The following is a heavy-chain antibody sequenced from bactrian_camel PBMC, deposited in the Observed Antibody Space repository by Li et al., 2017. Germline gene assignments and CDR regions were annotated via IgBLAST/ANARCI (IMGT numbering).Heavy chain of an antibody. J-gene: IGHJ4*01. CDR2: INRGSGE. Sequence: QLVESGGGLVQPGGSLRLSCAASGFTFSSYWMYWVRQASGRGLEWVSTINRGSGEYYADSVKGRFTISRDNAKNALYLQLSSLKTEDTAMYYCARVPVYGLGILDQGTQVTVS. CDR1: GFTFSSYW. V-gene: IGHV3S1*01. D-gene: IGHD5*01.